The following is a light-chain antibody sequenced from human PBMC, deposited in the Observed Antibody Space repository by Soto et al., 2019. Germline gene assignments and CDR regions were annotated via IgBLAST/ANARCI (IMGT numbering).Light chain of an antibody. CDR3: QQYNNWPPWT. Sequence: EIVMTQSPATVSVSPGERATLSCRASQSVGSNLAWYQQKPGQAPRLLIYGASTRATGIPAKFSGSGSGTEFTLTISSLQSEDFAVYYCQQYNNWPPWTFGQGTKVEIK. V-gene: IGKV3-15*01. CDR2: GAS. CDR1: QSVGSN. J-gene: IGKJ1*01.